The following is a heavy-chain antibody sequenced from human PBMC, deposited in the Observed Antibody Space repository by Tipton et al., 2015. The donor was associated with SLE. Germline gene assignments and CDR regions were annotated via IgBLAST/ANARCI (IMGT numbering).Heavy chain of an antibody. J-gene: IGHJ4*02. D-gene: IGHD1-26*01. V-gene: IGHV4-59*08. CDR3: ARTSGNFPFDY. CDR2: ICYNGVS. CDR1: GGSMGSYC. Sequence: TLSLTCTVSGGSMGSYCWSWIRQFPGKGLEWIAFICYNGVSNYNPSLRSRATISLDTSKNQFSLKLTSVTAADTAVYYCARTSGNFPFDYWGQGNLVTVSS.